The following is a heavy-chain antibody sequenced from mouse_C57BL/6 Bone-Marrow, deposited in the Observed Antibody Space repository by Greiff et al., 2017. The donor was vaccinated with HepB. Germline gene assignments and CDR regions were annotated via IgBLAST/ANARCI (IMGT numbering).Heavy chain of an antibody. CDR2: IDPSDSYT. V-gene: IGHV1-50*01. Sequence: QVQLQQPGAELVKPGASVKLSCKASGYAFTSYWMQWVKQRPGQGLEWIGEIDPSDSYTNYNQKFKGKATLTVDTSSSTAYMQLSSLTSEDSAVYYCARALLWDLAWFAYWGQGTLVTVSA. CDR3: ARALLWDLAWFAY. J-gene: IGHJ3*01. D-gene: IGHD4-1*01. CDR1: GYAFTSYW.